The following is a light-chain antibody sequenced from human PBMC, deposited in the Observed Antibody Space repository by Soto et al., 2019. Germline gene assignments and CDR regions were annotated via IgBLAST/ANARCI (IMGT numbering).Light chain of an antibody. Sequence: QSALTQPASVSASPGQSITISCTGTSSDIGYTDFVSWFQQHPGKVPKLIIYDVTNRPSGISDRFSGSKSGSTASLTISGLQAEDEADYYCSSYTSSRTVVFGGGTKVTVL. CDR1: SSDIGYTDF. V-gene: IGLV2-14*01. J-gene: IGLJ2*01. CDR2: DVT. CDR3: SSYTSSRTVV.